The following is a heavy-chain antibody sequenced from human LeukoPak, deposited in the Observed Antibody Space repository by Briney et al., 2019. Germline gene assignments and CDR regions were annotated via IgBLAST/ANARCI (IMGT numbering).Heavy chain of an antibody. Sequence: SETLSLTCAVYGGSFSGYYWSWIRQPPGKGLEWIGEINHSGSTNYNPSLKSRVTISVDTSKKQFSLKLSSVTAADTAVYYCAAVWAMAFDIWGQGTMVTVSS. J-gene: IGHJ3*02. CDR3: AAVWAMAFDI. D-gene: IGHD2-2*01. CDR1: GGSFSGYY. V-gene: IGHV4-34*01. CDR2: INHSGST.